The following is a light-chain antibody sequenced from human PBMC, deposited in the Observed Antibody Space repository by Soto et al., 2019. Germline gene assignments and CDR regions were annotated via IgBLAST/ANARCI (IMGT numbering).Light chain of an antibody. CDR1: QSISTY. CDR3: QLSDSSWT. Sequence: DIQMTQSPSSLSSPVGDRVAITCRASQSISTYFNWFQQKPGKAPRLLIYAASSLQSGVPSRFSGSGSGTYFTLTISSLQPEDFATYYCQLSDSSWTFGQGTK. V-gene: IGKV1-39*01. J-gene: IGKJ1*01. CDR2: AAS.